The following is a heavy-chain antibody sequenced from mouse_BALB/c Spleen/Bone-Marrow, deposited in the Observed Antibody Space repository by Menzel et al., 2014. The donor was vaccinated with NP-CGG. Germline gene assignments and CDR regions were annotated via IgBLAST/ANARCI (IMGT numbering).Heavy chain of an antibody. CDR3: ARSRYYYAMDY. J-gene: IGHJ4*01. V-gene: IGHV1-12*01. Sequence: SGAELVKPGASVEMSCKATGYTFTSYNVHWVKQTPGQGLEWIGAIYPGNGGTAYSQKFKDKATLTADKSSSTAYMQLSRLTSEDSAVYYCARSRYYYAMDYWGQGTSVTVSS. CDR1: GYTFTSYN. CDR2: IYPGNGGT.